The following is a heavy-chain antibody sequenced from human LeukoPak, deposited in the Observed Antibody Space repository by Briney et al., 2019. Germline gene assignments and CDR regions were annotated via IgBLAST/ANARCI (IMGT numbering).Heavy chain of an antibody. CDR2: MNPNSGNT. V-gene: IGHV1-8*01. CDR1: GYTFTSYD. Sequence: ASVKVSCKASGYTFTSYDINWVRQATGQGLEWMGWMNPNSGNTGYAQKFQGRVTMTRNTSISTAYMELSSLRSEDTAVYYCARGAAAAGPSDIWGQGTMVTVSS. J-gene: IGHJ3*02. CDR3: ARGAAAAGPSDI. D-gene: IGHD6-13*01.